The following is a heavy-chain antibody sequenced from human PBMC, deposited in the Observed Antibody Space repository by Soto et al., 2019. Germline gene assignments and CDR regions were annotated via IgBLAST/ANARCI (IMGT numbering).Heavy chain of an antibody. CDR1: GFTLSSYA. CDR2: ISGSGGST. Sequence: GGSLRLSCAASGFTLSSYAMSWVRQAPGKGLEWVSAISGSGGSTYYADSVKGRFTISRDNSKNTLYLQMNSLRAEDTAVYYCAKGSRYFDWLLSPFDYWGQGTPVTVSS. J-gene: IGHJ4*02. D-gene: IGHD3-9*01. V-gene: IGHV3-23*01. CDR3: AKGSRYFDWLLSPFDY.